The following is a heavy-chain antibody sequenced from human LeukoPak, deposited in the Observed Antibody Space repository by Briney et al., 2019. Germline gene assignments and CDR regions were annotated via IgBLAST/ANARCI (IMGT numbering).Heavy chain of an antibody. CDR3: ARLHYYDSSGYYALVSYFDY. CDR2: MYYSGGT. V-gene: IGHV4-59*08. CDR1: GGSISSYY. Sequence: SETLSLTCTVSGGSISSYYWSWIRQPPGKGLEWIGYMYYSGGTNYNPSLKSRVTISVDTSKNQFSLKLSSVTAADTAVYYCARLHYYDSSGYYALVSYFDYWGQGTLVTVSS. D-gene: IGHD3-22*01. J-gene: IGHJ4*02.